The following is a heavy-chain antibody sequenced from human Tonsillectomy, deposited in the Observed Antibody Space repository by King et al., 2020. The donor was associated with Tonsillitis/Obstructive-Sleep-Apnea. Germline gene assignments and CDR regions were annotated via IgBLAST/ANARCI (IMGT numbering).Heavy chain of an antibody. Sequence: VQLVESGGDLIQPGGSLRLACAASVFTVSGNYMSWFRQAPRKGLEWVSFIFSAGSTYYADSVKGRFTVSRDNSKNTVYLQMNSLRAEDTAVYYCAGGTEWDPPDYWGQGTLVTVSS. CDR3: AGGTEWDPPDY. V-gene: IGHV3-53*01. CDR1: VFTVSGNY. D-gene: IGHD1-26*01. CDR2: IFSAGST. J-gene: IGHJ4*02.